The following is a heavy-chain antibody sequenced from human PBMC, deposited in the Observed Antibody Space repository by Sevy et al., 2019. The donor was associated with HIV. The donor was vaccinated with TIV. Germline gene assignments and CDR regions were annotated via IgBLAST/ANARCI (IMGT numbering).Heavy chain of an antibody. Sequence: ASVKVSCKASGRTFSSYAFSWVRQAPGQGLEWMGGIIPMFATANYVEKFQGRVTITADESTRTAYMELSSLRSEDTAVYYCARSISWYASFDYWGQGTLVTVSS. CDR2: IIPMFATA. CDR1: GRTFSSYA. D-gene: IGHD6-13*01. V-gene: IGHV1-69*13. J-gene: IGHJ4*02. CDR3: ARSISWYASFDY.